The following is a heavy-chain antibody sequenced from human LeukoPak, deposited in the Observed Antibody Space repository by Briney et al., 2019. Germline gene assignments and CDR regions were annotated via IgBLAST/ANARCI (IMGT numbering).Heavy chain of an antibody. CDR1: GDSFSSNSAA. Sequence: SQTLSLTCAISGDSFSSNSAAWTWIRQSPSRGLEWLGRTYYRSRWFNEYAVSVKSRIAINPDTSKNQFSLQLNSVTPEDTAVYYCEREAFSGSYRRGLDVWGQGTTVTVSS. V-gene: IGHV6-1*01. CDR3: EREAFSGSYRRGLDV. CDR2: TYYRSRWFN. J-gene: IGHJ6*02. D-gene: IGHD1-26*01.